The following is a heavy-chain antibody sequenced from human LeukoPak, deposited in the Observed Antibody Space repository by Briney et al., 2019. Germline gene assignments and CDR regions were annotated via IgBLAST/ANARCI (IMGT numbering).Heavy chain of an antibody. V-gene: IGHV4-31*03. CDR2: IYYSGST. CDR1: GGSISSGGYY. J-gene: IGHJ4*02. D-gene: IGHD1-7*01. Sequence: SETLSLTCTVSGGSISSGGYYWSWIRQHPGKGLEWIGYIYYSGSTYYNPSLKSRVTISVDTSKNQFSLKLSSVTAADTAVYYCARELTGTTWFDYWGQGTLVTVSS. CDR3: ARELTGTTWFDY.